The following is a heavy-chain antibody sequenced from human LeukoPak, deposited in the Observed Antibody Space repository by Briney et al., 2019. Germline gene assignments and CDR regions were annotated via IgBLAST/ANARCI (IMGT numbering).Heavy chain of an antibody. Sequence: SETLSLTCTVSGGSISSYYWSWVRQPPGKGLEWIGFVYYTGSTNYSPSLKSRVTISVDTSKSQFSLKLNFVTAADTAMYYCARMFRSSWYINWFDPWGQGTLVTVSS. CDR2: VYYTGST. CDR3: ARMFRSSWYINWFDP. V-gene: IGHV4-59*08. CDR1: GGSISSYY. D-gene: IGHD6-13*01. J-gene: IGHJ5*02.